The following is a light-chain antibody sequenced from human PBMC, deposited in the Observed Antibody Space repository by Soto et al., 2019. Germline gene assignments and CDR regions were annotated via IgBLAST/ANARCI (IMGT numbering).Light chain of an antibody. CDR3: AAWDASLGGFYV. CDR2: SNN. CDR1: RSSIGSNT. Sequence: SVLTQPPSVSGTPGQRVTISCSGSRSSIGSNTVNWYQHLPGSAPKLLIYSNNHRPSGVPDRFSASKAGASASLAISGLQSEDEGDYYCAAWDASLGGFYVSGSGTKVTAL. V-gene: IGLV1-44*01. J-gene: IGLJ1*01.